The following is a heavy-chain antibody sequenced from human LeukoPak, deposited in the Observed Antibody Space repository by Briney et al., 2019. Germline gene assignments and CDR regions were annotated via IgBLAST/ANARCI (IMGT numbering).Heavy chain of an antibody. D-gene: IGHD3-10*01. V-gene: IGHV4-34*01. CDR3: AREGENPHYDY. CDR2: INHSGST. CDR1: GGSFSGYY. Sequence: PSETLSLTCAVYGGSFSGYYWSWIRQPPGNGLEWIGEINHSGSTNYNPSLKSRVTISVDTSKNQFSLKLSSVTAADTAVYYCAREGENPHYDYWGQGTLVTVSS. J-gene: IGHJ4*02.